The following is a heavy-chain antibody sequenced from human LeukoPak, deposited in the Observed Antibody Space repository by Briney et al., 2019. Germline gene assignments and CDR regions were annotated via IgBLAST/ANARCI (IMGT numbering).Heavy chain of an antibody. V-gene: IGHV4-34*01. CDR3: ARTEEFGVVYYFDY. CDR2: INHSGST. CDR1: GRSFSGYY. Sequence: SETLSLTCAVYGRSFSGYYWSWIRQPPGKGLEWIGEINHSGSTNYNPSLKSRVTISVDTSKNQFSLKLSSVTAADTAVYYCARTEEFGVVYYFDYWGQGTLVTVSS. D-gene: IGHD3-3*01. J-gene: IGHJ4*02.